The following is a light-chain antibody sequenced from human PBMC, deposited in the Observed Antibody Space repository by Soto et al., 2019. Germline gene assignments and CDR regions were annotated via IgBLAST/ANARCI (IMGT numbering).Light chain of an antibody. CDR2: GAS. CDR1: QSVSTS. Sequence: EIVMTQSPATLSVSPGERATLSCRASQSVSTSLAWYQQKPGQAPRLLIYGASTRATGIPARFSGSGSGTEFPLTISSLQSEDFAVYYCQQYNNWPQTFVQGTKVDIK. CDR3: QQYNNWPQT. V-gene: IGKV3-15*01. J-gene: IGKJ1*01.